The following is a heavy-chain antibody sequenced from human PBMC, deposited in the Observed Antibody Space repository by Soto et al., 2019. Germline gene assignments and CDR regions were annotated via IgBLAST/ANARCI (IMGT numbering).Heavy chain of an antibody. Sequence: ASVKVSCKVSGYTLTELSMHWVRQAPGKGLEWMGGFDPEDGETIYAQKFQGRVTMTEDTSTDTAYMELSSLRSEDTAVYYCATDLISNSSGYSGPHYYYGMDVWGQGTTVTVSS. CDR2: FDPEDGET. J-gene: IGHJ6*02. V-gene: IGHV1-24*01. D-gene: IGHD3-22*01. CDR3: ATDLISNSSGYSGPHYYYGMDV. CDR1: GYTLTELS.